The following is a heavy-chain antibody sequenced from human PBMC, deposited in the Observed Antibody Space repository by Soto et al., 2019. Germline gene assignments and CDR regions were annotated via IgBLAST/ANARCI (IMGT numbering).Heavy chain of an antibody. CDR2: IYSGGST. D-gene: IGHD6-13*01. CDR3: ARALKGDIAAAGPYQN. J-gene: IGHJ4*02. V-gene: IGHV3-53*02. CDR1: GFTVSSNY. Sequence: EVQLVETGGGLIQPGGSLRLSCAASGFTVSSNYMSWVRQAPGKGLEWVSVIYSGGSTYYADSVKGRFTISRDNSKNTLYLQMNSLRAEDTAVYYCARALKGDIAAAGPYQNWGQGTLVTVSS.